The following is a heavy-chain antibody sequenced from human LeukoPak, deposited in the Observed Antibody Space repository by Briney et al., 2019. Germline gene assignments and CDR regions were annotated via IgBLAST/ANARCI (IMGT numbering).Heavy chain of an antibody. CDR2: MNPNSGNT. CDR3: ARGPSRDYGSGSSWFDP. J-gene: IGHJ5*02. Sequence: ASVKVSCKASGYTFTTYDIDWVRQVTGQGLEWMGWMNPNSGNTGYAQKIQGRVTMTRNTSINTAYMELSSLRSEDTAVYYCARGPSRDYGSGSSWFDPWGQGTLVTVSS. CDR1: GYTFTTYD. V-gene: IGHV1-8*01. D-gene: IGHD3-10*01.